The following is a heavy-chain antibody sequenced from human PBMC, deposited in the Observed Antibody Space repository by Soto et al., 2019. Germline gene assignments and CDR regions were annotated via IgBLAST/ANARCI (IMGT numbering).Heavy chain of an antibody. CDR2: IYYSGST. Sequence: PSETLSLTCTVSGGSISSGGYYWSWIRQHPGKGLEWIGYIYYSGSTYYKPSLKSRVTISVDTSKNQFSLKLSSVTAADTAVYYCARGISRTIDYWGQGTLVTVSS. J-gene: IGHJ4*02. CDR3: ARGISRTIDY. CDR1: GGSISSGGYY. V-gene: IGHV4-31*03. D-gene: IGHD1-20*01.